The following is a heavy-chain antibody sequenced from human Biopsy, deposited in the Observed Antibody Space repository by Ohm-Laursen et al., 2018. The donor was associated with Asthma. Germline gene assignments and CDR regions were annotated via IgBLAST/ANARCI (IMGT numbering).Heavy chain of an antibody. D-gene: IGHD6-6*01. CDR1: GDAMSTSGSY. Sequence: SDTLSLTCIVSGDAMSTSGSYWGWIRQSPGKGLEWLGSIYYSGRTYYNPSLESRVTISADTSKNHFSLKVISVTAADTAVYYCARAVSSSSYWYFDLWGRGDLVTVSS. J-gene: IGHJ2*01. CDR2: IYYSGRT. CDR3: ARAVSSSSYWYFDL. V-gene: IGHV4-39*02.